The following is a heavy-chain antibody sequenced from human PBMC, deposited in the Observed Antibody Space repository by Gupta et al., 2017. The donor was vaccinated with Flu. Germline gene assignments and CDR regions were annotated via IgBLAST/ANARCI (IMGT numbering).Heavy chain of an antibody. D-gene: IGHD2-21*02. CDR3: ARENPYCGGDCYPGLIDY. V-gene: IGHV1-69*01. CDR2: DIPIFGTT. J-gene: IGHJ4*02. CDR1: GGIFNSFP. Sequence: QVQLGQSGAEVKKPGSSVKVSCQASGGIFNSFPIPWVRQAPGPGLEWMGGDIPIFGTTNYAQKFQGRVTSTADESTSTAYMELSNLRSEDTSVYYCARENPYCGGDCYPGLIDYWGQGTLVTVSS.